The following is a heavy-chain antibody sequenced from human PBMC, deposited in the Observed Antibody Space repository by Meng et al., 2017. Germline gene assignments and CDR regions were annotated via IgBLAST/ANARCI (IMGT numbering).Heavy chain of an antibody. CDR2: INHSGST. V-gene: IGHV4-34*01. CDR1: GGSSSGYY. D-gene: IGHD2-21*02. J-gene: IGHJ4*02. Sequence: LHPGGPGRLKPSVTPSLARAGMGGSSSGYYWSLIRQPPGKGLEWIGEINHSGSTNYNPSLKSRVTISVDTSKNQFSLKLSSVTAADTAVYYCARDTVEAYCGGDCCPLGYWGQGTLVTVSS. CDR3: ARDTVEAYCGGDCCPLGY.